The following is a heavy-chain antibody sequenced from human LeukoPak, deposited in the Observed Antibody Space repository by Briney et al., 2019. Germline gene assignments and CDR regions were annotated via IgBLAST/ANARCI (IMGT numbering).Heavy chain of an antibody. CDR3: AKNSHYDFWSGPETYDY. J-gene: IGHJ4*02. D-gene: IGHD3-3*01. CDR1: GFTFSSYA. Sequence: GGSLRLSCAASGFTFSSYAMSWVRQAPGKGLEWVSAISGSGGSTYYADSVKGRFTISRDNSKNTLYLQMNSLRAEDTAVYYCAKNSHYDFWSGPETYDYWGQGTLVTVSS. CDR2: ISGSGGST. V-gene: IGHV3-23*01.